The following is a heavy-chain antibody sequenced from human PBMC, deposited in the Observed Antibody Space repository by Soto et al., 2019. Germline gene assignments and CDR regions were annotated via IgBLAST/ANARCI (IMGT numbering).Heavy chain of an antibody. V-gene: IGHV3-30*18. Sequence: QVVLVESGRGVVQAGRSLRLSCGASGFTFRHFAMHWVRQAPGKGLEWVPVISYDASEEYYADSLKGPFTISRDKSGDTVYLQMDSLRVEDTAVYYCAKDHYDFWSGTRDYFDSWGQGTLVTVSS. J-gene: IGHJ4*02. CDR3: AKDHYDFWSGTRDYFDS. D-gene: IGHD3-3*01. CDR2: ISYDASEE. CDR1: GFTFRHFA.